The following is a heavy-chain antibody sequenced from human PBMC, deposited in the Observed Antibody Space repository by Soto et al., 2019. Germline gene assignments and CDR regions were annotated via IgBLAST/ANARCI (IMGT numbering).Heavy chain of an antibody. J-gene: IGHJ4*02. V-gene: IGHV4-59*01. Sequence: PSETLSLTCTVSGGSISNYYLSWIRQPPGKGLEWIGYIYFSGGTNYNPSLKSRVTISIDTSKNQFSLKLTSVTAADTAVYYCARGSTGTSYFFDYWGQGTLVTVSS. CDR2: IYFSGGT. CDR3: ARGSTGTSYFFDY. D-gene: IGHD2-8*02. CDR1: GGSISNYY.